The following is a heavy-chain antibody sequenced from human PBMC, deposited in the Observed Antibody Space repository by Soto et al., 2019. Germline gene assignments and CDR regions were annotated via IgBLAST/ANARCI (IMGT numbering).Heavy chain of an antibody. CDR1: GFTFSSYG. V-gene: IGHV3-33*01. CDR3: AREIRYYSYY. CDR2: IWSDGSNE. Sequence: QVQLVESGGGVVQPGRSLRLSCAASGFTFSSYGVHWVRQAPGKGLEWVAVIWSDGSNEYYADSVKGRFTISRDISKNTLYLQMNSLRAEDTAVYYCAREIRYYSYYWGQGTLVTVSS. J-gene: IGHJ4*02.